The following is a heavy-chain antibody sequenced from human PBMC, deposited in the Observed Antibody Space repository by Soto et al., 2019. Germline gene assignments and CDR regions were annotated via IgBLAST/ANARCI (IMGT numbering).Heavy chain of an antibody. CDR3: ARFMGRGGVYYYGMDV. J-gene: IGHJ6*02. CDR2: ISWNSGSI. D-gene: IGHD3-10*01. CDR1: GFTFEHYA. V-gene: IGHV3-9*01. Sequence: LKLSCAASGFTFEHYAMHWVRQAPRKGLEWVSGISWNSGSIGYADSVKGRFTISRDNAKNSLYLQMNSLRPEDTALYYCARFMGRGGVYYYGMDVWGQGTTVTVSS.